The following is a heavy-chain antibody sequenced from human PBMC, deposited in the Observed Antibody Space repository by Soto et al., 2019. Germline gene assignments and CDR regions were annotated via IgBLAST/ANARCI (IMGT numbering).Heavy chain of an antibody. J-gene: IGHJ6*02. V-gene: IGHV1-69*01. D-gene: IGHD2-2*01. CDR2: IIPIPGTA. CDR1: GGTFGSYA. CDR3: ARSQGSSTSLAIYYYYYYGMAV. Sequence: QVQLVQSGAEVKKPGSSVKVSCKASGGTFGSYAISWVRQAPGQGLEWMGGIIPIPGTANYAQKFQCRVTIAADESTSTAYMELSSLRSEDTAVYYCARSQGSSTSLAIYYYYYYGMAVWGQGTTFTVSS.